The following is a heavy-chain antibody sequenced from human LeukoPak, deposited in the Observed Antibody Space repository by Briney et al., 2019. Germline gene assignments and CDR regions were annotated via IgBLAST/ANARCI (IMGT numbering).Heavy chain of an antibody. CDR3: ARLNYDNTSYYSNYFEY. D-gene: IGHD3-22*01. V-gene: IGHV3-23*01. J-gene: IGHJ4*02. Sequence: GGSLRLSCAASGFTFNIYGMGWVRQALGKGLEWVSVISGSGIDTYNADSVKGRFTISRDNSKHTVFLQMNSLRAEDTAVYYCARLNYDNTSYYSNYFEYWGQGTLVTVSS. CDR1: GFTFNIYG. CDR2: ISGSGIDT.